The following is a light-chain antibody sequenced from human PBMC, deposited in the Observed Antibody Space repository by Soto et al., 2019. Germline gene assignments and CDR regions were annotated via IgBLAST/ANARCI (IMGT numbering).Light chain of an antibody. CDR1: SSDVGAYNF. J-gene: IGLJ1*01. Sequence: QSALTEDHSGSGSPGQSVTISCTGTSSDVGAYNFASWYQQRPGTAPRLIIYDVNKRPSGVPDRFSGSKSGNTASLTISGLQAEDEADYYCCSYAGNYKYVFGSGTKVTVL. CDR2: DVN. CDR3: CSYAGNYKYV. V-gene: IGLV2-11*01.